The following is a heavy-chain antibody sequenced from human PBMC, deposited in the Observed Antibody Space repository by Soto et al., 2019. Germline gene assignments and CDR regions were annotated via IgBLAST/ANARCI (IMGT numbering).Heavy chain of an antibody. CDR3: ARSSGSWPQNWCDP. Sequence: QVQLQQWGAGLLKPSETLSLACAVYGGSFSDYYWSWIRQPPGKGLEWVGEIHPSVSTNYNPSLKCRVIISVDTSKNQFSLKLNSVTAADTAVYYCARSSGSWPQNWCDPWGQGTQVTVSS. V-gene: IGHV4-34*01. CDR2: IHPSVST. J-gene: IGHJ5*02. D-gene: IGHD1-26*01. CDR1: GGSFSDYY.